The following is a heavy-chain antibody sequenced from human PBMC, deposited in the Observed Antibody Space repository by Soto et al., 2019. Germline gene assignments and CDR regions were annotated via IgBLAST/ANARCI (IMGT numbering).Heavy chain of an antibody. CDR1: GGSINSGDYY. J-gene: IGHJ4*02. CDR3: ARYRYSDSLKEYYFDY. CDR2: LYYTGST. D-gene: IGHD3-22*01. V-gene: IGHV4-30-4*01. Sequence: SETLSLTCTVSGGSINSGDYYWSWIRQPPGKGLEWIGNLYYTGSTYYNPSLKSRVTISVDTSKKQFSLMVASVTAADTAVYYCARYRYSDSLKEYYFDYWGQGTLVTVSS.